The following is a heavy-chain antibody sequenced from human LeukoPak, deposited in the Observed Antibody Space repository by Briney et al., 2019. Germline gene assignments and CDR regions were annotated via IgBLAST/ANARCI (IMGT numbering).Heavy chain of an antibody. V-gene: IGHV4-31*11. CDR3: ARSGTVTTWNY. CDR1: GGSFSGYY. CDR2: IYYSGTT. Sequence: SETLSLTCGVSGGSFSGYYWSWIRQHPGKGLEWIGCIYYSGTTYYHPSLTSRVAISVDTSKNQFSLKLSSVTAADTAVYYCARSGTVTTWNYWGQGTLVTVSS. J-gene: IGHJ4*02. D-gene: IGHD4-17*01.